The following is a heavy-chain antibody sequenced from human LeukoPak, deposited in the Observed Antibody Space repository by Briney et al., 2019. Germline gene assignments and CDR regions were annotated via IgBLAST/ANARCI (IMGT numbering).Heavy chain of an antibody. CDR2: ISTRSSDI. CDR1: GFTFSSYN. CDR3: ARAFGGWYFDY. V-gene: IGHV3-21*01. D-gene: IGHD6-19*01. Sequence: GGSLRLSCAASGFTFSSYNMNWVRQAPGKGLEWVSSISTRSSDIYYVDSVKGRFTISRDNSKNTLYLQMNSLRAEDSAVYYCARAFGGWYFDYWGQGTLVTVSS. J-gene: IGHJ4*02.